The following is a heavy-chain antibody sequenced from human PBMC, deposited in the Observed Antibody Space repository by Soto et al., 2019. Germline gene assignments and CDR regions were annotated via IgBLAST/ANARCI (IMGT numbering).Heavy chain of an antibody. Sequence: SETLSLTCTVSGGSISSGGYYWSWIRQHPGKGLEWFGYMYYSGSTNYNPSFKSRVTISVDTSKNQFSLKLNSVTAADTAVYYCARDLWGYCGTDCYPLDVWGQGTTVTVSS. D-gene: IGHD2-21*02. CDR2: MYYSGST. CDR1: GGSISSGGYY. CDR3: ARDLWGYCGTDCYPLDV. J-gene: IGHJ6*02. V-gene: IGHV4-31*03.